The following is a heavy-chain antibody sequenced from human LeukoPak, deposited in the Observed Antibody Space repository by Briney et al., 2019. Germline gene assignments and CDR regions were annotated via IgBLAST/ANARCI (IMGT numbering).Heavy chain of an antibody. CDR2: IYTSGST. J-gene: IGHJ4*02. V-gene: IGHV4-61*02. CDR1: GGSISSGNYY. D-gene: IGHD5-12*01. Sequence: PSETLSLTCTVSGGSISSGNYYWSWIRQPAGKGLEWIGRIYTSGSTNYNPSLKSRVTISADTSKNQFSLKLSSVTAADTAVYYCARAEAYSGYGSFDYWGQGTLVTVSS. CDR3: ARAEAYSGYGSFDY.